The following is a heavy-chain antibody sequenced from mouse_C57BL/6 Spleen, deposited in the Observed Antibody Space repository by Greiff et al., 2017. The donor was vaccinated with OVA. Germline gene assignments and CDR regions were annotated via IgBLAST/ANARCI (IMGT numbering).Heavy chain of an antibody. V-gene: IGHV7-3*01. D-gene: IGHD3-3*01. CDR2: IRNKANGYTT. J-gene: IGHJ4*01. CDR3: ARYKGWDEAIDY. CDR1: GFTFTDYY. Sequence: DVKLVESGGGLVQPGGSLSLSCAASGFTFTDYYMSWVRQPPGKALEWLGFIRNKANGYTTEYSASVKGRFTISRDNSQSILYLQMNALRAEDSATYYCARYKGWDEAIDYWGQGTSVTVSS.